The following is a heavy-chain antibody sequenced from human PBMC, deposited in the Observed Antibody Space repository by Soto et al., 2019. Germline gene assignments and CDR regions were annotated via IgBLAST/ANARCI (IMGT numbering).Heavy chain of an antibody. J-gene: IGHJ5*02. Sequence: QVQLQESGPGLVKPSETLSLTCTVSGGSISRYYWSWIRQPPGKGLEWIGHIYNSWKTNYNPSLKSRVTISVDTSTNQLSLKLSSATAADTAVYYCAGRVGAPNWFDPWGQGTLVTVSS. D-gene: IGHD3-10*01. CDR3: AGRVGAPNWFDP. CDR2: IYNSWKT. V-gene: IGHV4-59*08. CDR1: GGSISRYY.